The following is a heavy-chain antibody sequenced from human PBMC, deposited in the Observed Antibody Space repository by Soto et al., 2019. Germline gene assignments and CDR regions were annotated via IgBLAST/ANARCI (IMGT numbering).Heavy chain of an antibody. D-gene: IGHD3-22*01. V-gene: IGHV1-2*04. Sequence: ASVKVSCKTSGYIFTNYYIHWVRQAPGQGLGWMGWINPNSGGTNYAQKFQDWVTMTRDTSINTAYMEVNRLRSDDTAVYYCARPSGYYPYYFDDWGQGTQVTVSS. CDR1: GYIFTNYY. CDR2: INPNSGGT. J-gene: IGHJ4*02. CDR3: ARPSGYYPYYFDD.